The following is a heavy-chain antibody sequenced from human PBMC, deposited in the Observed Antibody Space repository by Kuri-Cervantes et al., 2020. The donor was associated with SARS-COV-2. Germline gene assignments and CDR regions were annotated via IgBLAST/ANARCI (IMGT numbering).Heavy chain of an antibody. D-gene: IGHD6-6*01. V-gene: IGHV3-21*04. J-gene: IGHJ3*02. CDR1: GFTFSSYS. CDR3: AKEGGSSPATGAFDI. CDR2: ISSSSSYI. Sequence: GGSLRLSCAASGFTFSSYSMNWVRQAPGKGLEWVSSISSSSSYIYYADSVKGRFTISRDNAKNSLYLRMNSLRAEDTAVYYCAKEGGSSPATGAFDIWGQGTMVTVSS.